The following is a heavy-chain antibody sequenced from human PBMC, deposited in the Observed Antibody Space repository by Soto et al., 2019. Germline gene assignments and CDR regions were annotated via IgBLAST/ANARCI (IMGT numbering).Heavy chain of an antibody. CDR2: IWYDGSNK. J-gene: IGHJ4*02. Sequence: QVQLVESGGGVVQPGRFLRLSCAASGFTFSNYGMHWVRQAPGKGLEWVAIIWYDGSNKYYADSVKGRFTISRDNSENTLYLQMNSLRAEDTAVYYCARDRYSSGWYDLDYWGQGTLVTVSS. CDR3: ARDRYSSGWYDLDY. CDR1: GFTFSNYG. V-gene: IGHV3-33*01. D-gene: IGHD6-19*01.